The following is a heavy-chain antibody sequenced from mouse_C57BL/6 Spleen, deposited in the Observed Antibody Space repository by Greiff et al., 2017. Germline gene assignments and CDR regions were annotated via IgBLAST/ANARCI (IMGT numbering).Heavy chain of an antibody. V-gene: IGHV5-6*01. J-gene: IGHJ2*01. D-gene: IGHD2-4*01. CDR1: GFTFSSYG. Sequence: EVMLVESGGDLVKPGGSLKLSCAASGFTFSSYGMSWVRQTPDKRLEWVATISSGGSYTYYPDSVKGRFTISRDNAKNTLYLQMSSLKSEDTAMYYCARPYDYDGEYYFDYWGQGTTLTVSS. CDR2: ISSGGSYT. CDR3: ARPYDYDGEYYFDY.